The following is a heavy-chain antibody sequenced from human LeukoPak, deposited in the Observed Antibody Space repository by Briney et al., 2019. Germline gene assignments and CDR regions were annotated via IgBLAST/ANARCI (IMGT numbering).Heavy chain of an antibody. Sequence: PETLSLTCTVSGGSISSGGHYWSWIRQPPEKGLEWIGYIYYSGSTNYNPSLKSRVTISVDTSKNQFSLKLSSVTAADTAVYYCARDTGNWFDPWGQGTLVTVSS. CDR1: GGSISSGGHY. CDR2: IYYSGST. V-gene: IGHV4-61*08. D-gene: IGHD2-8*02. CDR3: ARDTGNWFDP. J-gene: IGHJ5*02.